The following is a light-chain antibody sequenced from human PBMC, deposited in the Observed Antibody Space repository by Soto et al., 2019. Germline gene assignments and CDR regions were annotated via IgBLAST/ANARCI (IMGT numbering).Light chain of an antibody. CDR3: QQYDKWPRT. CDR1: QSVIRK. V-gene: IGKV3-15*01. Sequence: EIVVTQSPATLSVSPGERATLSCRASQSVIRKLAWYQQTRGQAPRLLIYGASTRAAGVPARFSGSGSGTEFTLTISNLQSEDFAVYHCQQYDKWPRTFGQGTKVDIK. J-gene: IGKJ1*01. CDR2: GAS.